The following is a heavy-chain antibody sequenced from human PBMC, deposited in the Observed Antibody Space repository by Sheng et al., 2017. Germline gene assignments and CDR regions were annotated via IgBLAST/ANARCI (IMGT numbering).Heavy chain of an antibody. V-gene: IGHV1-69*13. CDR3: ARGPYYGSGSYYRWFDP. CDR2: IIPMFGKA. J-gene: IGHJ5*02. D-gene: IGHD3-10*01. Sequence: QVQLVQSGAEVKKPGSSVKVSCKASGGSFSSYPISWVRQAPGQGLEWMGGIIPMFGKANYAQKSLGRVTITADESTSTAYMELSSLRSEDTAVYYCARGPYYGSGSYYRWFDPWGQGT. CDR1: GGSFSSYP.